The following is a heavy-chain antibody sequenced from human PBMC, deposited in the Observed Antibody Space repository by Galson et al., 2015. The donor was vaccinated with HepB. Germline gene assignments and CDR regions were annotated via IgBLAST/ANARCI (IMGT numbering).Heavy chain of an antibody. D-gene: IGHD5-24*01. CDR2: ISSNGGST. J-gene: IGHJ4*02. Sequence: SLRLSCAASGFTFSSYAMHWVRQAPGKGLEYVSAISSNGGSTYYADSVKGRFTISRDNSKNTLYLQMSSLRAEDTAVYYCVKDGGDGYNWRRAGYFDYWGQGTLVTVSS. V-gene: IGHV3-64D*06. CDR1: GFTFSSYA. CDR3: VKDGGDGYNWRRAGYFDY.